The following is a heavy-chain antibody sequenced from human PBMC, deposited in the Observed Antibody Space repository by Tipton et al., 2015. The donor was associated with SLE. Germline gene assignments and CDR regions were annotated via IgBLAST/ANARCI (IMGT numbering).Heavy chain of an antibody. CDR1: GFIFSTYG. Sequence: GSLRLFCVASGFIFSTYGMTWVRQTPGKGLEWVANIYSGGGTDYADSARGRFTVSRDDSKNTLYLQLNSLRPEDTALYYCAKGVFDVWGQGAMVTVSP. CDR2: IYSGGGT. V-gene: IGHV3-23*03. J-gene: IGHJ3*01. CDR3: AKGVFDV.